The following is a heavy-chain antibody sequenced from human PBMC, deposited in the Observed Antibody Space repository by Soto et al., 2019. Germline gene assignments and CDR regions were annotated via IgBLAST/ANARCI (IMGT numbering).Heavy chain of an antibody. CDR2: IYHSGST. J-gene: IGHJ4*02. CDR3: ARVERSGWTPDFFDS. CDR1: GSSITGGHY. Sequence: SETLSLTCAVSGSSITGGHYWGWIRQPPGKGLEWIGTIYHSGSTFYNPSLKSRLTISVETSKNQFSLKLRSVTAADTALHYCARVERSGWTPDFFDSWGQGTLVTVSS. D-gene: IGHD6-19*01. V-gene: IGHV4-38-2*01.